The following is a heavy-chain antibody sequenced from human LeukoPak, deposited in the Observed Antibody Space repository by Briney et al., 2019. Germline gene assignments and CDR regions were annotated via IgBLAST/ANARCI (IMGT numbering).Heavy chain of an antibody. Sequence: GRSLRLSCAASGFTFDDYAMHWIRQAPGKGLEWVSGISWNSGSIGYADSVKGRFTISRDNAKNSLYLQMNSLRAEDTAVYYCARDYLTYYYDSSGSYGGDYWGQGTLVTVSS. CDR1: GFTFDDYA. CDR2: ISWNSGSI. D-gene: IGHD3-22*01. CDR3: ARDYLTYYYDSSGSYGGDY. J-gene: IGHJ4*02. V-gene: IGHV3-9*01.